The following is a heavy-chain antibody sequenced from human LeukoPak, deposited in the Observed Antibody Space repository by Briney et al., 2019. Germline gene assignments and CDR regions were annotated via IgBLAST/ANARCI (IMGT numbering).Heavy chain of an antibody. V-gene: IGHV3-21*01. D-gene: IGHD6-13*01. CDR3: ARDVSSSWSPFFDY. CDR1: GFTFSSYS. J-gene: IGHJ4*02. CDR2: ISSSSSYI. Sequence: GGSLRLSCAASGFTFSSYSMNWVRQAPGKGLEWVSSISSSSSYIYYADSVKGRFTISRDNAKNSLYLQMNSLGAEDTAVYYCARDVSSSWSPFFDYWGQGTLVTVSS.